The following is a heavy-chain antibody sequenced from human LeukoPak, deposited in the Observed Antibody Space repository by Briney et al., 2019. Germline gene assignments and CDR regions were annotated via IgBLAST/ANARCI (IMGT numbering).Heavy chain of an antibody. V-gene: IGHV3-53*01. CDR3: ARAINAGDFDY. D-gene: IGHD2-8*02. CDR2: IYSGGHT. CDR1: GLTVSSNY. Sequence: GGSLRLSCAASGLTVSSNYMNWVRQAPGKGLEWVSVIYSGGHTYYADSVKGRFTISRDNSKNTLYLQMNSLRAEDTAVYYCARAINAGDFDYWGQGTLVTVSS. J-gene: IGHJ4*02.